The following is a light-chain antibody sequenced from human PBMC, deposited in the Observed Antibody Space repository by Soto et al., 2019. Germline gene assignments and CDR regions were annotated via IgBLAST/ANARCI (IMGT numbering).Light chain of an antibody. V-gene: IGKV1-5*01. Sequence: DIQMTQSPSTLSASVGDRVTITCRASQNVSTWLAWYQHKPRKAPKLLLFDVSNLESGVPSRFSGSGSGTEFTLTISSLQSDDFATYYCQQYDSYRTFGQGTKLDIK. CDR1: QNVSTW. J-gene: IGKJ1*01. CDR2: DVS. CDR3: QQYDSYRT.